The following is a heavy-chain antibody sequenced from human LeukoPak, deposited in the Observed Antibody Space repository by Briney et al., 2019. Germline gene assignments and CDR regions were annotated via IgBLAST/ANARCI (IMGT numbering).Heavy chain of an antibody. CDR3: ARARPAAGPFDY. CDR1: GDSVSSKSAA. Sequence: SQTLSLTCAISGDSVSSKSAAWNWIRQSPSRGLEWLGRTYYRSKWSSGYAESVKSRLTISPDTSKNQFSLQLRSVTPDDTAVYYCARARPAAGPFDYWGQGTLVTVSS. V-gene: IGHV6-1*01. D-gene: IGHD6-13*01. J-gene: IGHJ4*02. CDR2: TYYRSKWSS.